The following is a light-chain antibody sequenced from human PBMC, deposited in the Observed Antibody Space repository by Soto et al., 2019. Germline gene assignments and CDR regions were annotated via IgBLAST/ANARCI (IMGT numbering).Light chain of an antibody. CDR3: SSYTSSSTLV. J-gene: IGLJ7*01. Sequence: QSALTQPASVSGSPGQSITISCTGTSSDVGGYNYVSWYQQHPGKAPKLMIYDVSNRPSGVSNRFSGSKSGNTASLTISGLQAEDEDDYYCSSYTSSSTLVFGGGTQLTV. CDR2: DVS. V-gene: IGLV2-14*01. CDR1: SSDVGGYNY.